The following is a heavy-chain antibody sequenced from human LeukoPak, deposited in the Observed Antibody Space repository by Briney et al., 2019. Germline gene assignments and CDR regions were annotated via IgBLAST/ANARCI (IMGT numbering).Heavy chain of an antibody. CDR1: GGSISSSSYY. CDR2: IYYSGST. CDR3: ARENSGELLWFGELLYAPWYYYYMDV. J-gene: IGHJ6*03. V-gene: IGHV4-39*07. Sequence: SETLSLTCTVSGGSISSSSYYWGWIRQPPGKGLEWIGSIYYSGSTYYNPSLKSRVTISVDTSKNQFSLKLSSVTAADTAVYYCARENSGELLWFGELLYAPWYYYYMDVWGKGTTVTVSS. D-gene: IGHD3-10*01.